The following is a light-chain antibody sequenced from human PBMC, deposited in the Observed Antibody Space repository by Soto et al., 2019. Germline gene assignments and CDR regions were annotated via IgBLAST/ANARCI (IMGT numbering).Light chain of an antibody. V-gene: IGKV3-15*01. CDR3: QQYNNWPPLFT. J-gene: IGKJ3*01. CDR1: QSVNSN. Sequence: EIVLTQSPATLSVSPGERATLSCRASQSVNSNLTWYQQKSGRAPRLLIYGASTRAAGIPARFSGSGSGTEFTLTISSLQSEDFAVYYCQQYNNWPPLFTFGPGTKVDIK. CDR2: GAS.